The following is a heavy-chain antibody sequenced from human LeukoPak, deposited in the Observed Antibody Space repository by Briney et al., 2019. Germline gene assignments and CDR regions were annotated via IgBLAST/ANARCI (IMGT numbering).Heavy chain of an antibody. CDR2: IAVSSTYT. D-gene: IGHD3-9*01. Sequence: GGSLRLSCAASGFTSSDYYMTWIRQAPGKGLEWLSYIAVSSTYTSYADSVKGRFTISRDNARNSLYLQMNSLRAEDTAVYYCAKEQFLRYFDRNGYYFDHWGQGTLVTVSS. CDR1: GFTSSDYY. CDR3: AKEQFLRYFDRNGYYFDH. V-gene: IGHV3-11*05. J-gene: IGHJ4*02.